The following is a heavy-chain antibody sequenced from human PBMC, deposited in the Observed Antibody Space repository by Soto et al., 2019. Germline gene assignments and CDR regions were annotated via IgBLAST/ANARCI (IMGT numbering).Heavy chain of an antibody. J-gene: IGHJ6*02. CDR1: GFSFSSFA. CDR2: ISGSAEST. CDR3: AKTRGAMIYAISVYGMDV. Sequence: EVQLLESGGGFIHPGGSLRLSCAASGFSFSSFAMNWVSQAPGQGLEWVSIISGSAESTFYADTVKGRFTISRDNSKSTLYLEINSLRAEDTAVYYCAKTRGAMIYAISVYGMDVWGQGTTVTVSS. D-gene: IGHD2-8*01. V-gene: IGHV3-23*01.